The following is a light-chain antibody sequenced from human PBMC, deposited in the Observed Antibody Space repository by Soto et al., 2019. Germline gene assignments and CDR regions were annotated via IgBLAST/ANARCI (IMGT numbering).Light chain of an antibody. Sequence: QSALTQPASVSGSPGQSITISCTGTSSDVGGYNYVSWYQQHPGKAPKLMIYDASNRPSGVSNRFSGSKSGNTASLTISGLQAEDEADYYCNSYTTSSTYVFGTGTKLTVL. CDR3: NSYTTSSTYV. V-gene: IGLV2-14*01. J-gene: IGLJ1*01. CDR2: DAS. CDR1: SSDVGGYNY.